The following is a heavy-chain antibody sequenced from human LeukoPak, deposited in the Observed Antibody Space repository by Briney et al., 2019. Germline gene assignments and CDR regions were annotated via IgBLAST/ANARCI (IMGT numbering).Heavy chain of an antibody. Sequence: GGSLRLSCAASGFTFSSYSMNWVRQAPGKGLEWVSYISSTGSTIYYANSVRGRFTISRDNAKNSLYLQMNSLRAEDTAVYYCARGSYSSSNYFDYWGQGTLVTVSS. CDR1: GFTFSSYS. D-gene: IGHD6-6*01. V-gene: IGHV3-48*01. CDR3: ARGSYSSSNYFDY. CDR2: ISSTGSTI. J-gene: IGHJ4*02.